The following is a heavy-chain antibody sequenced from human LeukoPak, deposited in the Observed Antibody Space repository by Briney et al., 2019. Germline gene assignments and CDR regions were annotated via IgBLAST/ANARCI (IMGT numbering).Heavy chain of an antibody. CDR1: GGSISSSSYY. CDR2: IYYSGST. V-gene: IGHV4-39*01. J-gene: IGHJ5*02. D-gene: IGHD2-21*02. CDR3: AGVVVTAIRPENWFDP. Sequence: PSETLSLTCTVSGGSISSSSYYWGWIRQPPGKGLGWIGSIYYSGSTYYNPSLKSRVTISVDTSKNQFSLKLSSVTAADTAVYYCAGVVVTAIRPENWFDPWGQGTLVTVSS.